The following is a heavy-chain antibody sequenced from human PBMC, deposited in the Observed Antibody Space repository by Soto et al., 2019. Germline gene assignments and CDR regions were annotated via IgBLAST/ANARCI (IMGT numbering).Heavy chain of an antibody. J-gene: IGHJ6*02. Sequence: PGGPLRLSCAASGVTFSSPAISWVRQATGKGLERVSAISGSGGSTDYADSVKGRFTISRDNSTTTLYLQMDSLRAEDTAVFYCAKDTWCGELFSSYGMDVWGQGTTVAVSS. CDR3: AKDTWCGELFSSYGMDV. CDR1: GVTFSSPA. CDR2: ISGSGGST. V-gene: IGHV3-23*01. D-gene: IGHD3-10*01.